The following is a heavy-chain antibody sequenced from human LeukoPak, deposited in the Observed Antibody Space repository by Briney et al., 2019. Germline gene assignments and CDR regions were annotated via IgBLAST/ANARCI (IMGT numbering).Heavy chain of an antibody. CDR1: GVSISSSNSY. J-gene: IGHJ4*02. D-gene: IGHD3-3*01. CDR3: ARDQVLRFLEWFD. V-gene: IGHV4-39*07. Sequence: SETLSLTCTVSGVSISSSNSYWGWIRRPPGKGLEWIGSIYHSGSIYYNPSLKSRVTISVDTSKNQFSLKLSSVTAADTAVYYCARDQVLRFLEWFDWGQGTLVTVSS. CDR2: IYHSGSI.